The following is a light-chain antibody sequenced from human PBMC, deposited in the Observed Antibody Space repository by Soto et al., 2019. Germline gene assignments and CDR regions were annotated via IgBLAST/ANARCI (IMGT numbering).Light chain of an antibody. J-gene: IGKJ1*01. Sequence: DIQMTQSPSTLSASVGDRVTITCRASQSISRSLAWYQQKPGKAPNLLIYDASSLENGVPSRFSGSGSGTEFPLTISSLQPDDFASYYCQQYNTYWWTFGQGTKVEIK. V-gene: IGKV1-5*01. CDR2: DAS. CDR1: QSISRS. CDR3: QQYNTYWWT.